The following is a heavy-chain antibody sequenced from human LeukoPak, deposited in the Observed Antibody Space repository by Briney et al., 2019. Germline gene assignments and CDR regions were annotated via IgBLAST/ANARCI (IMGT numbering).Heavy chain of an antibody. CDR1: GGSIISTTYY. J-gene: IGHJ4*02. CDR3: ARGISAAVDY. V-gene: IGHV4-39*01. D-gene: IGHD6-13*01. CDR2: INYSGST. Sequence: SETLSLTCTVSGGSIISTTYYWGWIRQPPGKGLERIGSINYSGSTDYGPSPKSRLTISVATSKNQFSLKLSSVAAADTAVYYCARGISAAVDYWGQGTLVTVSS.